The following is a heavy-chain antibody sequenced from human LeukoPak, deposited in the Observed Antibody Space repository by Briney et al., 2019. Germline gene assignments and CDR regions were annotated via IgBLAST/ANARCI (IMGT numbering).Heavy chain of an antibody. CDR1: GGSISSYY. CDR2: IYYSGST. D-gene: IGHD2-15*01. Sequence: SETLSLTCTVSGGSISSYYWSWIRQPPGKGLEWIGYIYYSGSTNYNPSLKSRVTISVDTSKNQFSLKLSSVTAADTAVYYCARAAVVTEYYFDYWGQGTLVTVSS. V-gene: IGHV4-59*01. J-gene: IGHJ4*02. CDR3: ARAAVVTEYYFDY.